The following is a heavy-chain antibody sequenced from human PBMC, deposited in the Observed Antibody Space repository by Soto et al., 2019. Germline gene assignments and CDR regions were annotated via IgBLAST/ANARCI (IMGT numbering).Heavy chain of an antibody. D-gene: IGHD5-12*01. CDR2: ISRDGSST. CDR1: GLPFRNYC. CDR3: ARESSGYSSYFDY. Sequence: GGSLRLSCTGSGLPFRNYCMHWVRPAPGKGLAWVSRISRDGSSTTYADSVRGRFTISRDYAKNTLYLQMNSLRAEDTAVYYCARESSGYSSYFDYWGQGTLVTVSS. V-gene: IGHV3-74*01. J-gene: IGHJ4*02.